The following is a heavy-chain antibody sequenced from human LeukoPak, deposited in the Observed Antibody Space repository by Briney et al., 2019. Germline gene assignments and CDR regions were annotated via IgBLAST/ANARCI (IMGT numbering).Heavy chain of an antibody. CDR2: ISGSGGST. J-gene: IGHJ1*01. V-gene: IGHV3-23*01. CDR3: AKDSGSYYPALGY. D-gene: IGHD3-10*01. CDR1: GFTFSSYA. Sequence: GGSVRLSCAASGFTFSSYAMSWVRQAPGKGLEWVSAISGSGGSTYYADSVKGRFTISRDNSKNTLYLQMNSLRAEDTAVYYCAKDSGSYYPALGYWGQATLATVSS.